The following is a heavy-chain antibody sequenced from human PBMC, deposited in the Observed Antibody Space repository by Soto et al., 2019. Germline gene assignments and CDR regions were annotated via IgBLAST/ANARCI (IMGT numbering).Heavy chain of an antibody. CDR2: IDYNGVT. J-gene: IGHJ5*02. CDR3: GKVLVGATGHTDSDT. D-gene: IGHD2-15*01. CDR1: GGSIYRSGYY. Sequence: SETLSLTCTVSGGSIYRSGYYWGWIRQPPGRGLEWIGNIDYNGVTYSNPSLKSRVTISRDTSKNQFSLKLTSVTAADTALYYCGKVLVGATGHTDSDTWGPGTLVTVSS. V-gene: IGHV4-39*01.